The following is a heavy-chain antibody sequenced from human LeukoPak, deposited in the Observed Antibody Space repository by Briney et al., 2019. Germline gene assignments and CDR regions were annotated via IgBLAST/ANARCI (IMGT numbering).Heavy chain of an antibody. CDR3: ARLMEQWLAMDY. CDR1: GGTSSSYA. V-gene: IGHV1-69*04. Sequence: SVKVSCKASGGTSSSYAISWVRQAPGQGLEWMGRIIPILGIANYAQKFQGRVTITADKSTSTAYMELSSLRSEDTAVYYCARLMEQWLAMDYWGQGTLVTVSS. CDR2: IIPILGIA. J-gene: IGHJ4*02. D-gene: IGHD6-19*01.